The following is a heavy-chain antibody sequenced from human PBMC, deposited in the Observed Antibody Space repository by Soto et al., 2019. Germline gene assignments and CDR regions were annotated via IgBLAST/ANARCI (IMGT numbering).Heavy chain of an antibody. CDR3: GDTGFYWIYT. CDR1: GGSITSNW. Sequence: SETLSLICTVSGGSITSNWWSWVRQPPGKGLEWIGEIYHDGRSTYNPSLKSRVTISLDKSTNQLSLHLTSVTAADTAVYYCGDTGFYWIYTWAQGTVLTISA. V-gene: IGHV4-4*02. CDR2: IYHDGRS. D-gene: IGHD2-8*02. J-gene: IGHJ5*02.